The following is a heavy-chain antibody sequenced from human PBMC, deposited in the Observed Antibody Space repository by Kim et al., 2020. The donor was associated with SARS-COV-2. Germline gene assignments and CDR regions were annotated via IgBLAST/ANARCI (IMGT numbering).Heavy chain of an antibody. CDR1: GFTFSSYS. J-gene: IGHJ4*02. CDR2: ISSSSSYI. Sequence: GGSLRLSCAASGFTFSSYSMNWVRQAPGKGLEWVSSISSSSSYIYYADSVKGRFTISRDNAKNSLYLQMNSLRAEDTAVYYCASVHQFSVVVPAASPVDYWGQGTLVTVSS. D-gene: IGHD2-2*01. V-gene: IGHV3-21*01. CDR3: ASVHQFSVVVPAASPVDY.